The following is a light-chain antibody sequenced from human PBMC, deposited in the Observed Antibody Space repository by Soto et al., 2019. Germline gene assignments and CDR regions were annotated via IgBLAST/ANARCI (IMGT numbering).Light chain of an antibody. Sequence: EIVLTQSPATLSVSPGERATLSCRASQSVGSNLAWYQQKPGRAPRLLIYGTSTRATGIPARFSGSGSGTDFTLTISSLQSEDFAVYDCQQYNNWPPITFGPGPKGDIK. CDR2: GTS. J-gene: IGKJ3*01. CDR3: QQYNNWPPIT. CDR1: QSVGSN. V-gene: IGKV3-15*01.